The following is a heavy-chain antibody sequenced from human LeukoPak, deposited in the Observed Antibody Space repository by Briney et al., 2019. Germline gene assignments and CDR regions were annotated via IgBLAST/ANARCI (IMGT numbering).Heavy chain of an antibody. V-gene: IGHV1-18*01. J-gene: IGHJ4*02. CDR2: ISAYNANT. Sequence: LECIGWISAYNANTNSAQKLQARVTMTTDTSTSTAYMELRSLRSDDTAVYYCARGGLPTLWGQGTLVTVSS. CDR3: ARGGLPTL. D-gene: IGHD2-15*01.